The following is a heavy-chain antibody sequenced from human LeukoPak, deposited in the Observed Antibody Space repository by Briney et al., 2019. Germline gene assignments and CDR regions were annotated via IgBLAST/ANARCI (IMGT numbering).Heavy chain of an antibody. J-gene: IGHJ4*02. Sequence: PGGSLRLSCAASRFTFSSYSMNWVRQAPGKGLEWVSSISSSSSYIYYADSVKGRFTISRDNAKNSLYLQMNSLRAEDTAVYYCARDSAAMVRGVMHFDYWGQGTLVTVSS. CDR3: ARDSAAMVRGVMHFDY. CDR1: RFTFSSYS. D-gene: IGHD3-10*01. CDR2: ISSSSSYI. V-gene: IGHV3-21*01.